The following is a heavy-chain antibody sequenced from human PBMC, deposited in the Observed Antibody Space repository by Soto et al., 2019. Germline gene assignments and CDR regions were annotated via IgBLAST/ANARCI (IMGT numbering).Heavy chain of an antibody. CDR1: GYTFTSYG. CDR2: ISAYNGNT. D-gene: IGHD2-2*01. CDR3: ARDPFGLVVVVPNFDY. Sequence: QVQLVQSGAEVKKPGASVKVSCKASGYTFTSYGISWVRQAPGQGLEWMGWISAYNGNTNYAQKLQGRVTMTTDTSTSTAHMELRSLRSDDTAVYYCARDPFGLVVVVPNFDYWGQGTLVTVSS. V-gene: IGHV1-18*01. J-gene: IGHJ4*02.